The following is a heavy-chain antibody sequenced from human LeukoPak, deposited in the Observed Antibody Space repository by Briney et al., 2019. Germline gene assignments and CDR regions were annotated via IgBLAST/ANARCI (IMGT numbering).Heavy chain of an antibody. J-gene: IGHJ5*02. Sequence: SDTLSLTCTVSGASISSYFWSWPRQPPGKGLEWLGYIYFSGSTNYNPSLKSRVTVSVDTSKNQFSLNLRAVAAADTAVYYCTGEAVAGTGDNWFDPWGQGTLVTVSS. V-gene: IGHV4-59*07. CDR2: IYFSGST. CDR3: TGEAVAGTGDNWFDP. CDR1: GASISSYF. D-gene: IGHD6-19*01.